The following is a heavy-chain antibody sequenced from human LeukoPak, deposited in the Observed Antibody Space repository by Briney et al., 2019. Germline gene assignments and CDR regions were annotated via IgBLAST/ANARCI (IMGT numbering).Heavy chain of an antibody. V-gene: IGHV4-34*01. CDR1: GGSFSGYY. D-gene: IGHD3-22*01. CDR2: INHSGST. J-gene: IGHJ4*02. CDR3: ARELRDYYDSSGSGSFDY. Sequence: SETLSLTCAVYGGSFSGYYWSWIRQPPGKGLEWIGEINHSGSTNYNPSLKGRVTISVDTSKNQFSLKLSSVTAADTAVYYCARELRDYYDSSGSGSFDYWGQGTLVTVSS.